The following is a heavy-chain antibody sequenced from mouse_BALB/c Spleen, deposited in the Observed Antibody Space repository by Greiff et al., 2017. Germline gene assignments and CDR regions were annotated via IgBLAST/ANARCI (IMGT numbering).Heavy chain of an antibody. CDR3: TRRGPFDD. CDR1: GFTFSSYT. V-gene: IGHV5-6-4*01. CDR2: ISSGGSYT. J-gene: IGHJ2*01. Sequence: DVKLVESGGGLVKPGGSLKLSCAASGFTFSSYTMSWVRQTPEKRLEWVATISSGGSYTYYPDSVKGRFTISRDNAKNTLYLQMSSLKSEDTAMYYCTRRGPFDDWGEGTTLTVAA.